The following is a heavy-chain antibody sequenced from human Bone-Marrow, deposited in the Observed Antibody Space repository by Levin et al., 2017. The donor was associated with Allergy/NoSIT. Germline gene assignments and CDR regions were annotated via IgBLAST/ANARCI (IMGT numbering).Heavy chain of an antibody. CDR3: ARQIPGAYKNFYYGLDI. J-gene: IGHJ6*02. V-gene: IGHV4-59*08. CDR2: ISNSGST. D-gene: IGHD3-16*01. Sequence: GSLRLSCTVPAGSISNYYWSWVRLAPGKGLEWMGYISNSGSTIYNPSLKSRVTMSVDTSKSHFSLNVSSVTAADTAKYYCARQIPGAYKNFYYGLDIWGQGTTVTVSS. CDR1: AGSISNYY.